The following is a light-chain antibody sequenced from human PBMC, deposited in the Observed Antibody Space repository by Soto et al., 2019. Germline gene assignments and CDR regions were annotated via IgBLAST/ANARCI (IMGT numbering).Light chain of an antibody. V-gene: IGLV2-14*03. CDR2: DVN. CDR3: SSYPDSSTRV. CDR1: TSDIGAYDF. J-gene: IGLJ3*02. Sequence: QSALTQPASVSGSPGQSITISCTGTTSDIGAYDFVSWYQQHPGNAPKLMIYDVNNRPSGVSHRFSGSKSGNTASLTISGLLAEDEADYYCSSYPDSSTRVFGGGTKLTVL.